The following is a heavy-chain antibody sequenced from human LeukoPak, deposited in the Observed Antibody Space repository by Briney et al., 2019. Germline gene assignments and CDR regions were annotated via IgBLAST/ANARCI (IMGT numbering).Heavy chain of an antibody. D-gene: IGHD2-15*01. CDR2: IKQDGSEK. Sequence: GGSLRLSCAASGFTFSSYWMSWVRQAPGKGLEWVANIKQDGSEKYYVDSVKGRFTISRDNAKNSLYLQMNSLRAEDTAVYYCARGDDIVVVVALDYWGQGTLVTVSS. V-gene: IGHV3-7*01. CDR1: GFTFSSYW. J-gene: IGHJ4*02. CDR3: ARGDDIVVVVALDY.